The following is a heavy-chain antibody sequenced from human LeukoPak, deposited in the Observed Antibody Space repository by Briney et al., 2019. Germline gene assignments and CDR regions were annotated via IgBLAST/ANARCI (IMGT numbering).Heavy chain of an antibody. Sequence: GGSLRLSCAASGFTFNKFGIHWVRRGPGKGLEWVAFRRYDGTEKYYADSVKGRFTVSRDNSKNTVYLQMNSLRVEDTAVYYCAKDGPTTMVNGPFGYWAQGTLVTVSS. CDR3: AKDGPTTMVNGPFGY. CDR1: GFTFNKFG. V-gene: IGHV3-30*02. J-gene: IGHJ4*02. D-gene: IGHD5-18*01. CDR2: RRYDGTEK.